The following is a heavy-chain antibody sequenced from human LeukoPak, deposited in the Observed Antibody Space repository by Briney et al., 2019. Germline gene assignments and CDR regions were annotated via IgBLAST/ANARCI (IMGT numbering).Heavy chain of an antibody. V-gene: IGHV3-23*01. Sequence: PGGSLRLSCAASGFTFSSYGMSWVRQAPGKGLEWVSAISGSGGSTYYADSVKGRFTISRDNGENTLYLQMNSLRAEDTAVYYCIRGSNDWYGFDYWGQGTLVTVSS. CDR1: GFTFSSYG. J-gene: IGHJ4*02. CDR2: ISGSGGST. D-gene: IGHD3-9*01. CDR3: IRGSNDWYGFDY.